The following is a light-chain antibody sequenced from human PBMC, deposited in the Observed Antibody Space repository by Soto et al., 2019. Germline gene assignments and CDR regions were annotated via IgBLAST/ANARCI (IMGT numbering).Light chain of an antibody. CDR1: QSVTSN. J-gene: IGKJ2*01. V-gene: IGKV3-15*01. CDR3: QHDFNWPYN. Sequence: EIVMTQSPATLSVSPGERATLSCRASQSVTSNLARYQQKPGRAPRLLIYGASTRATGIPARFSGSGSGTEFTLTISNLQSEDFALYYCQHDFNWPYNVGQGTKVDIK. CDR2: GAS.